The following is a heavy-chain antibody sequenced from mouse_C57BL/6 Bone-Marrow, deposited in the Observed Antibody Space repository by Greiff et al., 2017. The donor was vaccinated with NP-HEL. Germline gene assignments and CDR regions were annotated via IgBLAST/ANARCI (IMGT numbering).Heavy chain of an antibody. CDR3: ARRVITTVVPPYWYFDV. Sequence: QVQLQQSGAELVKPGASVKLSCKASGYTFTSYWMQWVKQRPGQGLEWIGEIDPSDSYTNYNQKFKGKATLTVDTSSSTAYMQLSSLTSEDSAVYYCARRVITTVVPPYWYFDVWGTGTTVTVSS. CDR2: IDPSDSYT. J-gene: IGHJ1*03. CDR1: GYTFTSYW. D-gene: IGHD1-1*01. V-gene: IGHV1-50*01.